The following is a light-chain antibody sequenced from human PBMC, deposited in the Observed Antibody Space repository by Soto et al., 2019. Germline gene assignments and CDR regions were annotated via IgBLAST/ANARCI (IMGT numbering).Light chain of an antibody. J-gene: IGKJ4*01. CDR1: QGISNY. V-gene: IGKV1-27*01. Sequence: GDRVTITCRASQGISNYLAWYQQIPGKVPKLLISAASTLQSGVPSRFSGSGSGTDFTLIISSLQPEDVATYYCQKYTNVPAFGGGTKVEIK. CDR3: QKYTNVPA. CDR2: AAS.